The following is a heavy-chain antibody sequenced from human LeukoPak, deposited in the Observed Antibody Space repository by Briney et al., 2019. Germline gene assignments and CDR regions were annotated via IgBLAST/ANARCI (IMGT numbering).Heavy chain of an antibody. D-gene: IGHD2-2*01. CDR2: ISYDGSNK. CDR3: AKDLVYLGYCSITSCYAYAIDI. Sequence: PGGSLRLSCAASGFTFSSYGMHWVRQAPGKGLEWVAVISYDGSNKYYADSVKGRFTISRDNSKKTLYLQMNSLRAEDTAVYYCAKDLVYLGYCSITSCYAYAIDIWGQGTMVSVSS. CDR1: GFTFSSYG. V-gene: IGHV3-30*18. J-gene: IGHJ3*02.